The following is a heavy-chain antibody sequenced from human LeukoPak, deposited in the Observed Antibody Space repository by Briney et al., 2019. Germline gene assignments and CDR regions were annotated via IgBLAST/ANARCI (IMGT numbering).Heavy chain of an antibody. CDR1: GYSFTSYW. CDR2: IYPGDSDT. CDR3: ATWNYYGSGSYSNDDY. Sequence: GESLHISCKGSGYSFTSYWIGWARQMPGKGLEWMGIIYPGDSDTRYSPSFRGQVTLSADKSISTAYLQWSSLKASDTAMYYCATWNYYGSGSYSNDDYWGQGTLVTVSS. D-gene: IGHD3-10*01. V-gene: IGHV5-51*01. J-gene: IGHJ4*02.